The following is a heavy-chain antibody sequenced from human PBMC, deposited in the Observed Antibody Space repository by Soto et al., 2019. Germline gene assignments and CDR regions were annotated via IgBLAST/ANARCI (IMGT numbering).Heavy chain of an antibody. CDR3: AKGDYGDFPTDY. D-gene: IGHD4-17*01. V-gene: IGHV3-9*01. CDR1: GFTFDDYA. CDR2: ISWNSGSI. J-gene: IGHJ4*02. Sequence: GGSLRLSCAASGFTFDDYAMHWVRQAPGKGLEWVSGISWNSGSIGYADSVKGRFTISRDNAKNSLYLQMNSLRAEDTALYYCAKGDYGDFPTDYWGQGTLVTVSS.